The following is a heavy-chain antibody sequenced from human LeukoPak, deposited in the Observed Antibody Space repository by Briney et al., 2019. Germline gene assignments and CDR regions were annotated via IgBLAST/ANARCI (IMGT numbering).Heavy chain of an antibody. CDR2: ISSSGSTI. Sequence: GGSLRLSCAASGFTFSDYHMSWIRQAPGKGLEWVSYISSSGSTIYYADSVKGRFTISRDNAKNSLYLQLNSLRAEDTAVYYCARDRRVRGVLGAFDIWGQGTMVTVSS. J-gene: IGHJ3*02. D-gene: IGHD3-10*01. CDR3: ARDRRVRGVLGAFDI. V-gene: IGHV3-11*04. CDR1: GFTFSDYH.